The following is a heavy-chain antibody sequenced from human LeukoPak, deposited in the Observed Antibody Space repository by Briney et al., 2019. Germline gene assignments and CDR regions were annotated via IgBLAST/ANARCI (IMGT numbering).Heavy chain of an antibody. CDR2: ISSSGSTI. D-gene: IGHD6-19*01. J-gene: IGHJ6*03. CDR3: ARNRKYSSGWVGGTWGYFYYRGL. CDR1: GFTFGDYY. Sequence: GGSLRLPCAASGFTFGDYYISWIRQSPGRGLESVSYISSSGSTIHDADSVKGRFTISRDNAKNPLYLEMNSLRVDDTAVYYCARNRKYSSGWVGGTWGYFYYRGLGRKGTRDTVSS. V-gene: IGHV3-11*01.